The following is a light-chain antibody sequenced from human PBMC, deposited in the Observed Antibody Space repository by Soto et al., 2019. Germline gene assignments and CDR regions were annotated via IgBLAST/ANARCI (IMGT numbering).Light chain of an antibody. Sequence: VVMTQSPATLSVSPGERVVLSCRASQSLVAILSGYHXKPCRAXXXXLXYAXIRATGIPARFSGDGSGTEFTLTISSLQSEDFGIYYCQKYNQWPWTFGPGTKVDIK. J-gene: IGKJ1*01. CDR2: YAX. CDR1: QSLVAI. V-gene: IGKV3-15*01. CDR3: QKYNQWPWT.